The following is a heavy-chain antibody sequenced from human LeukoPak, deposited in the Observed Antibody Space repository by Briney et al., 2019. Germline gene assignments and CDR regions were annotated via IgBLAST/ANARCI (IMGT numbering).Heavy chain of an antibody. CDR2: IKQDGSEK. CDR3: ARDDDFWSGYLFDY. CDR1: GFTFSSYW. V-gene: IGHV3-7*01. D-gene: IGHD3-3*01. J-gene: IGHJ4*02. Sequence: GGSLRLSCAASGFTFSSYWMSWVRQAPGKGLEWVANIKQDGSEKYYVDSVKGRFTISRDNAKNSLYLQMNSLRAEDTAVYYCARDDDFWSGYLFDYWGQGTLVTVSS.